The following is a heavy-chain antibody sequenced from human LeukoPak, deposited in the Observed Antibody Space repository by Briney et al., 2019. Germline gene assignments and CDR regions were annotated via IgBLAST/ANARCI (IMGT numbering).Heavy chain of an antibody. V-gene: IGHV4-4*07. J-gene: IGHJ5*02. CDR1: SGSISSSY. CDR2: IYSSGST. D-gene: IGHD6-19*01. CDR3: ARGGDGWYREINWFDP. Sequence: SETLSLTCTVSSGSISSSYWNWIRQPAGKGLEWIGRIYSSGSTNYNPSLKSRVSMSMDTSKNHSSLKLTSVTAADTAVYYCARGGDGWYREINWFDPWGQGTLVTVSS.